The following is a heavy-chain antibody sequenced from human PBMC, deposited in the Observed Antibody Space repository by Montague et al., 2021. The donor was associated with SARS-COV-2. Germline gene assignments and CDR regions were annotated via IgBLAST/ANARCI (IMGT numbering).Heavy chain of an antibody. V-gene: IGHV4-34*01. CDR1: GGSFSGYY. J-gene: IGHJ3*02. D-gene: IGHD3-3*01. CDR2: VNHSGST. CDR3: ARGQVTIFGVLIMLPAAGALDI. Sequence: SETLSLTCAVYGGSFSGYYWSWIRQPPGKGLKWIGEVNHSGSTNYNPSLKSRVTISVDTSKNQFSLKMNPVSAADTAVYYCARGQVTIFGVLIMLPAAGALDIWGRGTMVSVSS.